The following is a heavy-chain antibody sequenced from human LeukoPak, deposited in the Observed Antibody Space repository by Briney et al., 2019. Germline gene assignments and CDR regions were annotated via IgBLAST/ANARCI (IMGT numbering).Heavy chain of an antibody. V-gene: IGHV4-59*08. Sequence: SETLSLTCSVSGGSVNTYYWSWIRQPPGKGLEWGGYIYYSGSTNYNPSLKSRVTISVDTSKNQFSLKLSSVTAADTAVYYCARHHGSDSGYDYGSRLNPYNWFDPWGQGTLVTVSS. CDR2: IYYSGST. J-gene: IGHJ5*02. D-gene: IGHD5-12*01. CDR3: ARHHGSDSGYDYGSRLNPYNWFDP. CDR1: GGSVNTYY.